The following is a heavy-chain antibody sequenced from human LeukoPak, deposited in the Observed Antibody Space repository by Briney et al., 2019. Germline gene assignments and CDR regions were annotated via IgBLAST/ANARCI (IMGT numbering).Heavy chain of an antibody. J-gene: IGHJ4*02. CDR3: ASGYCSGGSCRYYFDY. CDR1: GGTFSSYA. V-gene: IGHV1-69*13. Sequence: SVKVSCKASGGTFSSYAISWVRQAPGQGLEWMGGIIPIFGTANYAQKFQGRVTITADESTSTAYTELSSLRSEDTAVYYCASGYCSGGSCRYYFDYWGQGTLVTVSS. CDR2: IIPIFGTA. D-gene: IGHD2-15*01.